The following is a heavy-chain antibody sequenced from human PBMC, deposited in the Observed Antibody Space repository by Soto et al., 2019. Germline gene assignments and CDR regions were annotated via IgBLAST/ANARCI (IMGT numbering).Heavy chain of an antibody. V-gene: IGHV3-30*04. CDR3: AKDYSSGWPFDY. CDR2: ISYDGSNK. Sequence: PGGSLRLSCAASGFPFSIYAMHLVRQAPGKGLEWVAFISYDGSNKYYADSVKGRFTISRDNSKNTLYLQMNSLRAEDTAVYYCAKDYSSGWPFDYWGQGTRVT. D-gene: IGHD6-19*01. CDR1: GFPFSIYA. J-gene: IGHJ4*02.